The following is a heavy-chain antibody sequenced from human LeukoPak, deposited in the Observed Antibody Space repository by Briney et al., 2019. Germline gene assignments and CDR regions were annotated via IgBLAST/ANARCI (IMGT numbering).Heavy chain of an antibody. J-gene: IGHJ4*02. CDR2: FHFSVST. CDR3: ARPFQDYDKGTFFYFFDF. Sequence: PSETLSLTCSVSGASVTMGSYYWAWIRQPPGKGLEWIGTFHFSVSTYYNPSLKSRVTISVDTSKNSVSLMLRSVTAADTAVYFCARPFQDYDKGTFFYFFDFWGQGILVTVSS. D-gene: IGHD3-22*01. V-gene: IGHV4-39*01. CDR1: GASVTMGSYY.